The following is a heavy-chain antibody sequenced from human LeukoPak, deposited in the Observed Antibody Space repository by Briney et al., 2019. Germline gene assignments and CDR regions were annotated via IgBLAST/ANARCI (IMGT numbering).Heavy chain of an antibody. V-gene: IGHV3-7*01. CDR3: ARDRYRLVPYDAFDI. J-gene: IGHJ3*02. Sequence: GGSLRLSCAASGFTFSSYWMSWVRQAPGKGLEWVSNIKQDGSEKYYVDSVKGRFTISRDNAKNSLYLQMNSLRAEDTAVYYCARDRYRLVPYDAFDIWGQGTMVTVSS. D-gene: IGHD1-1*01. CDR2: IKQDGSEK. CDR1: GFTFSSYW.